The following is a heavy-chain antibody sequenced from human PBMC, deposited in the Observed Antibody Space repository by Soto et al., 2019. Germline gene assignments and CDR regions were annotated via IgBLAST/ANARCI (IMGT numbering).Heavy chain of an antibody. Sequence: GGSLRLSCAASGFTFVDYAMHWVRQAPGKGLEWVSGISWNSGSIGYADSVKGRFTISRDNAKNSLYLQMNSLRAEDTALYYCAKAVVVAATGAFDIWGQGTMVTVSS. J-gene: IGHJ3*02. V-gene: IGHV3-9*01. CDR1: GFTFVDYA. D-gene: IGHD2-15*01. CDR3: AKAVVVAATGAFDI. CDR2: ISWNSGSI.